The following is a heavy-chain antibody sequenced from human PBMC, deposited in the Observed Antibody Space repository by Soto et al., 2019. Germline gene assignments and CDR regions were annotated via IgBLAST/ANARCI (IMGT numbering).Heavy chain of an antibody. CDR3: ARERKILSRAYYYYYYMDV. V-gene: IGHV3-33*01. CDR2: IWYDGSNK. J-gene: IGHJ6*03. D-gene: IGHD2-15*01. CDR1: GFTFSSYG. Sequence: GGSLRLSCAASGFTFSSYGMHWVRQAPGKGLEWVAVIWYDGSNKYYADSVKGRFTISRDNSKNTLYLQMNSLRAEDTAVYYCARERKILSRAYYYYYYMDVWGKGTTVTVSS.